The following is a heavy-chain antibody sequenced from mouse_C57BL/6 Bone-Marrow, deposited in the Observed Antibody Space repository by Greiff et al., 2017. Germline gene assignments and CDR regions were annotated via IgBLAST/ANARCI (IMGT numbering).Heavy chain of an antibody. V-gene: IGHV2-4*01. CDR2: IWRGGST. CDR3: AKGAGTWFAY. Sequence: QVQLKQSGPGLVQPSQSLSITCTVSGFSLTSYGVHWVRQPPGKGLEWLGVIWRGGSTDYNAAFISRLSTSTDNSKSQVFFKMNSLQADDTAIYYCAKGAGTWFAYWGQGTLVTVSA. J-gene: IGHJ3*01. D-gene: IGHD4-1*01. CDR1: GFSLTSYG.